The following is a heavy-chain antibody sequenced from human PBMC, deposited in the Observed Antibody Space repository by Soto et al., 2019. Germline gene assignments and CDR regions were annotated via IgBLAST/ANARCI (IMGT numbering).Heavy chain of an antibody. CDR1: GFIFRNYW. D-gene: IGHD3-3*01. Sequence: GGSLRLSCAASGFIFRNYWMTWVRQAPGKGLEWVANIKADGGEKYYVDSVKGRFIISRDNARNSLYLRMNSLSAEDTAIYYCARDHDFWSGYSYYYDYWGQGTRVTVSS. J-gene: IGHJ4*02. V-gene: IGHV3-7*01. CDR3: ARDHDFWSGYSYYYDY. CDR2: IKADGGEK.